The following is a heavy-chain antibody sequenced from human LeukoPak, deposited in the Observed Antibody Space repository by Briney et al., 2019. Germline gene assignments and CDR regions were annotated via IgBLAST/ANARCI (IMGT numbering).Heavy chain of an antibody. Sequence: GGSLRLSCAASGFTFSSYGMHWVRQAPGKGLEWVAVIWYDGSNKYYAVSVKGRFTISRDNSKNTLYLQMNSLRAEDTAVYYCAKLHFDYYDSSATYGLGYFDYWGQGTLVTVSS. J-gene: IGHJ4*02. D-gene: IGHD3-22*01. CDR2: IWYDGSNK. CDR3: AKLHFDYYDSSATYGLGYFDY. V-gene: IGHV3-33*06. CDR1: GFTFSSYG.